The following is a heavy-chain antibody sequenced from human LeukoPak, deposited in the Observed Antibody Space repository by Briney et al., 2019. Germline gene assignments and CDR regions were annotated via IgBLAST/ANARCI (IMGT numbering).Heavy chain of an antibody. CDR1: GYTFTVYY. V-gene: IGHV1-2*06. Sequence: ASVKVSCKASGYTFTVYYMHWVRQAPGQGLEWMGRINPNSGGTNYAQKFQGRVTMTRDTSISTAYMELSRLRSDDTAVYYCARSPYYDFWSGYYNRWFDPWGQGTLVTVSS. CDR3: ARSPYYDFWSGYYNRWFDP. D-gene: IGHD3-3*01. CDR2: INPNSGGT. J-gene: IGHJ5*02.